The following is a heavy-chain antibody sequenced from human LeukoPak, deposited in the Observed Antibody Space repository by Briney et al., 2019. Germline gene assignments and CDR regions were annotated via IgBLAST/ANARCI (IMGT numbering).Heavy chain of an antibody. D-gene: IGHD3-9*01. J-gene: IGHJ4*02. CDR2: IIPIFGTA. Sequence: SVRVSCKASGGTFSSYAISWVRQAPGQGLEWMGGIIPIFGTANYAQKFQGRVTITADESTSTAYMELSGLRSEDTAVYYCATVLRYFDWLPIDYWGQGTLVTVSS. CDR1: GGTFSSYA. V-gene: IGHV1-69*01. CDR3: ATVLRYFDWLPIDY.